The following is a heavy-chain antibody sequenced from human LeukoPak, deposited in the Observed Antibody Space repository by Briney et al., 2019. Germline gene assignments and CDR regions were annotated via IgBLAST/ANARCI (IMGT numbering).Heavy chain of an antibody. CDR2: IWYDGNKK. Sequence: GTSLRLSCAASGFTFSTYGMNWVRQAPGKGLEWVAGIWYDGNKKYYADSVKGRFTISRDNSKNTLYLQMNSLRAEDTAVYYCAKDSPRTGYKSGWPFDYWGPGTLVTVSS. V-gene: IGHV3-33*06. CDR3: AKDSPRTGYKSGWPFDY. CDR1: GFTFSTYG. J-gene: IGHJ4*02. D-gene: IGHD6-19*01.